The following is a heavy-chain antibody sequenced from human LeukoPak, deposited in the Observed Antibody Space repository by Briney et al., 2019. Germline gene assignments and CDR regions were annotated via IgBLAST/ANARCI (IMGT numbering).Heavy chain of an antibody. CDR3: ARGESVFLGSNSYYFDY. D-gene: IGHD3-10*01. CDR2: IRYDGSNK. CDR1: GFTFSSYG. Sequence: TGGSLRLSCAASGFTFSSYGMHWVRQAPGKGLEWVAFIRYDGSNKYYADSVKGRFTISRDNSKNTLYLQMNSLRAEDTAVYYCARGESVFLGSNSYYFDYWGQGTLVTVSS. J-gene: IGHJ4*02. V-gene: IGHV3-30*02.